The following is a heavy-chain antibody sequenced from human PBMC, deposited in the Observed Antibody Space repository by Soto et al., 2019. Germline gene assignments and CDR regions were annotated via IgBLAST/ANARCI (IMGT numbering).Heavy chain of an antibody. V-gene: IGHV4-59*01. D-gene: IGHD6-19*01. Sequence: TSETLSLTCTVSGGSISSYYWSWIRQPPGKGLEWIGYIYYSGSTNYNPSLKSRVTISVDTSKNQFSLKLSSVTAADTAVYYCARSMTQWLVNYFDYWGQGTLVTVSS. CDR1: GGSISSYY. J-gene: IGHJ4*02. CDR2: IYYSGST. CDR3: ARSMTQWLVNYFDY.